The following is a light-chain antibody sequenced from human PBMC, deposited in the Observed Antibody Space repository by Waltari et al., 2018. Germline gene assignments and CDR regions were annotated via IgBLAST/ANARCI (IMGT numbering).Light chain of an antibody. CDR1: QIVSTD. CDR3: QQYGDRPPIT. CDR2: GTS. J-gene: IGKJ5*01. Sequence: EVVMTQSPATLSVSPGERATLSCRASQIVSTDLAWYQQRPGQGPRLLIYGTSTRATGVPARFSGSGSGTEFTLTISSLQSEDFAVYYCQQYGDRPPITFGQGTRLEIK. V-gene: IGKV3-15*01.